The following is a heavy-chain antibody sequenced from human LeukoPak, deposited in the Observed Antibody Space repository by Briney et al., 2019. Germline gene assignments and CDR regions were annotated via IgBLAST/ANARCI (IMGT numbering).Heavy chain of an antibody. D-gene: IGHD3-10*01. V-gene: IGHV3-23*01. Sequence: GGSLRLSCAASGFTFNSYAMSWVRQAPGKGLEWVSTISGGDNNTYYADSVKGRFTISRDNSKNTLYLQMNSLRVEDTAEYYCANGGSGLDYFDYWGQGTLVTVTS. CDR2: ISGGDNNT. CDR3: ANGGSGLDYFDY. J-gene: IGHJ4*02. CDR1: GFTFNSYA.